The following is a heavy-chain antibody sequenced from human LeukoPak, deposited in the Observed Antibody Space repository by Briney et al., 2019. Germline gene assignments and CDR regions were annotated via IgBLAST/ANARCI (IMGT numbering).Heavy chain of an antibody. J-gene: IGHJ4*02. Sequence: PGGSLRLSCAASGFTFSSYAMSWVRQAPGRGLEWVSAISGSGGSTYYADSVRGRFTISRDKSKNTLYLQMNSLRGEDTAVYYCARDPAYSSSWGQGTLVTVSS. CDR1: GFTFSSYA. D-gene: IGHD6-13*01. CDR2: ISGSGGST. V-gene: IGHV3-23*01. CDR3: ARDPAYSSS.